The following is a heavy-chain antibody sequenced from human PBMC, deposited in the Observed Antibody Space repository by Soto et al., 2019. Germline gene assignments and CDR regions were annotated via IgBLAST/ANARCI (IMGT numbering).Heavy chain of an antibody. CDR1: GGTFSSYA. V-gene: IGHV1-69*01. CDR2: IIPIFGTA. CDR3: AREGGASIAARPSFDY. D-gene: IGHD6-6*01. J-gene: IGHJ4*02. Sequence: QVQLVQSGAEVKKPGSSVKVSCKASGGTFSSYAISWVRQAPGQGLEWMGGIIPIFGTANYAQKFQGRVTITADESTSTADMELSSLRSDHTAVYYCAREGGASIAARPSFDYWGQGTLVTVSS.